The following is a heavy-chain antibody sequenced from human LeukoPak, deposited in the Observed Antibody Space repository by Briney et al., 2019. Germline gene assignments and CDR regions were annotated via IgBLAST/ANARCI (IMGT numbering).Heavy chain of an antibody. Sequence: GGSLRLSCAASGFTFSSYWMSWVRQAPGKGLEWVANIKQDGSEKYYVDSVKGRFTISRDNAKNSLYLQMNSLRAEDTAVYHCARFNSGWYFEDAFDIWGQGTMVTVSS. CDR1: GFTFSSYW. D-gene: IGHD6-19*01. V-gene: IGHV3-7*01. CDR2: IKQDGSEK. J-gene: IGHJ3*02. CDR3: ARFNSGWYFEDAFDI.